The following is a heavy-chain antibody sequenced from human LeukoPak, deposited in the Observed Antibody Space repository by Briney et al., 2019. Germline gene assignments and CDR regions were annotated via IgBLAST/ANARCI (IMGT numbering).Heavy chain of an antibody. CDR3: ARDWGYSGSYFDYFDY. V-gene: IGHV3-74*03. CDR1: GFTFSTYW. J-gene: IGHJ4*02. Sequence: GGSLRLSCAASGFTFSTYWMHWVRQVPGKGLVWVSRIKSDGSSIKYADSAKGRFTISRDNAKNTLYLQMNSLRAEDTAVYYCARDWGYSGSYFDYFDYWGQGTLVSVSS. D-gene: IGHD1-26*01. CDR2: IKSDGSSI.